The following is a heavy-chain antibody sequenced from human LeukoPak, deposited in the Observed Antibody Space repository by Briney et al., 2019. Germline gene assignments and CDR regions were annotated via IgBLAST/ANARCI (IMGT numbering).Heavy chain of an antibody. CDR2: INPSDGAT. CDR1: GYTLTMYY. Sequence: ASVKVSCKASGYTLTMYYVHWVRQAPGQGLEWMGMINPSDGATTYAQRFQGRGTMTRDMSTTTVYMDLRSLRSEDSAVYFCAREKRGGLSGNLGGLFASYYTYYYMDVWGRGTTVTVSS. CDR3: AREKRGGLSGNLGGLFASYYTYYYMDV. V-gene: IGHV1-46*01. J-gene: IGHJ6*03. D-gene: IGHD1-26*01.